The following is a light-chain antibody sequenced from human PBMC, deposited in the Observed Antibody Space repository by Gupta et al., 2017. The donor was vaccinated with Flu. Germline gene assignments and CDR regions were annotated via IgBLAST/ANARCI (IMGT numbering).Light chain of an antibody. J-gene: IGLJ3*02. V-gene: IGLV8-61*01. CDR2: STH. CDR3: VLYMGSGML. CDR1: SGSVSTSYY. Sequence: GTVTLTCGLSSGSVSTSYYPSWYQQTPDQAPRTLIYSTHSRSSGVPDRFSGSILGNKAALTITGAQADDESHYHCVLYMGSGMLFGGGTKLTVL.